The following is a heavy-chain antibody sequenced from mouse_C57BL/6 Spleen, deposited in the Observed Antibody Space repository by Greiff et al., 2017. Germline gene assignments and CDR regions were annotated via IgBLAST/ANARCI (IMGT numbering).Heavy chain of an antibody. D-gene: IGHD1-1*01. CDR3: ARRGSNYAMDY. J-gene: IGHJ4*01. CDR1: GFTFSDYG. CDR2: ISSGSSTI. V-gene: IGHV5-17*01. Sequence: EVKLVESGGGLVKPGGSLKLSCAASGFTFSDYGMHWVRQAPEKGLEWVAYISSGSSTIYYADTVKGRFTISRDNAKNTLFLQRTSLRSEDTAMDYCARRGSNYAMDYWGQGTSVTVSS.